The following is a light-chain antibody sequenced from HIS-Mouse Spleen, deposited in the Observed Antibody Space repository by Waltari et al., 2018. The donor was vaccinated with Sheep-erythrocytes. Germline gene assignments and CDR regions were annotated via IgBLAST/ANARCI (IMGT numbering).Light chain of an antibody. CDR3: QAWDSSTAWNVV. CDR1: KLGDKY. CDR2: QDS. V-gene: IGLV3-1*01. Sequence: SYELTQPPSVSVSPGQTASITCSGDKLGDKYACWQQQKPGQSPVLVIYQDSKRPSGIPERFSGSNSGNTATLTISGTQAMDEADYYCQAWDSSTAWNVVFGGGTKLTVL. J-gene: IGLJ2*01.